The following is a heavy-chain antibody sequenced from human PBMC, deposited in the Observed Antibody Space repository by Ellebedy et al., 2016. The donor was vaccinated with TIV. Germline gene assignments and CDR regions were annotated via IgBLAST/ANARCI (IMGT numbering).Heavy chain of an antibody. V-gene: IGHV1-18*01. CDR2: ISSYNGDT. Sequence: ASVKVSCXASGYIFTSFGISWVRQAPGQGLEWMGRISSYNGDTNSAQKLQGRVTMTTDTSTNTAYMELRSLRSDDTAVYFCAREAFYYGSGKNYFDYWGQGTLVTVSS. J-gene: IGHJ4*02. D-gene: IGHD3-10*01. CDR3: AREAFYYGSGKNYFDY. CDR1: GYIFTSFG.